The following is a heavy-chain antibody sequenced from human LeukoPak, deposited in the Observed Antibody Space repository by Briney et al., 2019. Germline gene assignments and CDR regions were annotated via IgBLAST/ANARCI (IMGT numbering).Heavy chain of an antibody. Sequence: SETLSLTCAVSGGSISSSHYWGWIRQPPGMGLEWIGSMYYSGSTYHNPSLKSRVTMSVDTSKNQCSLKLSSVTAADTAVYYCASTRRYYYGCMDVWGKGTTVTISS. D-gene: IGHD3-10*01. V-gene: IGHV4-39*07. J-gene: IGHJ6*03. CDR1: GGSISSSHY. CDR2: MYYSGST. CDR3: ASTRRYYYGCMDV.